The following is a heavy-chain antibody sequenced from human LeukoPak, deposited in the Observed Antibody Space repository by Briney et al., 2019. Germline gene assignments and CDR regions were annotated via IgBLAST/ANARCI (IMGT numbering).Heavy chain of an antibody. J-gene: IGHJ4*02. CDR3: AREWGLESSGYYYAY. CDR2: ITPIFGTA. Sequence: ASVKVSCKASGGTFSRLTISWVRQAPGQGFEWMGGITPIFGTANFAQKFQGRVSITADGSTSTAFMELSSLRSEDTAVYYCAREWGLESSGYYYAYWGQGTLVTVSS. V-gene: IGHV1-69*13. D-gene: IGHD3-22*01. CDR1: GGTFSRLT.